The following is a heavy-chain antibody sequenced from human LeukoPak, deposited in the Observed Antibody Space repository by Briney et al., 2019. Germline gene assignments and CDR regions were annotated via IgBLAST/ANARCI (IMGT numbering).Heavy chain of an antibody. D-gene: IGHD3-22*01. CDR1: GFTFSSYA. J-gene: IGHJ4*02. CDR3: AKVATYYYDSSGYSDY. CDR2: ISGSGGST. Sequence: GGSLRLSCAASGFTFSSYAMSWVRQAPGKGLEWVSAISGSGGSTYCADSVKGRFTISRDNSKNTLYLQMNSLRAEDTAVYYCAKVATYYYDSSGYSDYWGQGTLVTVSS. V-gene: IGHV3-23*01.